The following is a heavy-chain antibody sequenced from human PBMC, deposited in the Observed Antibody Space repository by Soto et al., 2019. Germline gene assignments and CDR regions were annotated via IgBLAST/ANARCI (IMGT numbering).Heavy chain of an antibody. J-gene: IGHJ4*02. CDR1: GFTFTNYA. D-gene: IGHD1-26*01. CDR3: VSSVGALIGPYNFDF. V-gene: IGHV3-30-3*01. CDR2: ISYDGSDN. Sequence: PGGSLRLSCAVSGFTFTNYAMHWVRQAPAKGLEWVAVISYDGSDNYYADSVKGRFTISRDNSKSTLYLQMNSLEAEDTAVYLWVSSVGALIGPYNFDFWGQGALVTVSS.